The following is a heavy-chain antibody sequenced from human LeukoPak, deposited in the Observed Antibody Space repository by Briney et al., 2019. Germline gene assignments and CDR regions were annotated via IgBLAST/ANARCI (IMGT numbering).Heavy chain of an antibody. V-gene: IGHV4-39*01. CDR3: ARVAAAGPVDY. Sequence: PSETLSLTCTVSGGSISSSGYYWGWIRQPPGKGLEWIGSIYYSGSTYYNPSLKSRVTISVDTSKNQFSLKLSSVTAADTAVYYCARVAAAGPVDYWGQGTLVTVSS. CDR1: GGSISSSGYY. D-gene: IGHD6-13*01. CDR2: IYYSGST. J-gene: IGHJ4*02.